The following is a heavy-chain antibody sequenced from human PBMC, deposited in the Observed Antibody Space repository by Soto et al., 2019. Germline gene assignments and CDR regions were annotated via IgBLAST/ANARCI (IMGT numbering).Heavy chain of an antibody. CDR2: ISYDGSNK. J-gene: IGHJ4*02. V-gene: IGHV3-30*03. CDR3: VRLWSIDY. Sequence: PGGSLRLSCAASGFTFSSYGMHWVRQAPGKGLEWVAVISYDGSNKYYADSVKGRFTISRDNSKNTLYLQMNSLRAEDTAVYYCVRLWSIDYWGQGTLVTVSS. D-gene: IGHD5-18*01. CDR1: GFTFSSYG.